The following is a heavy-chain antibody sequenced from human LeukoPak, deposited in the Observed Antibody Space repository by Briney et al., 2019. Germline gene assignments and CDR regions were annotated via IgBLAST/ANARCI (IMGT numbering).Heavy chain of an antibody. CDR3: AIKEWWLVGLASYFDY. J-gene: IGHJ4*02. D-gene: IGHD6-19*01. Sequence: ASVKVSCKVSGYTLTELYMHWVRQAPGKGLEWMGGFDPEDGETIYAQKFQGRVTMTEDTSTDTVYMELSSLRSEDTAVYYCAIKEWWLVGLASYFDYWGQGTLVTVSS. CDR1: GYTLTELY. CDR2: FDPEDGET. V-gene: IGHV1-24*01.